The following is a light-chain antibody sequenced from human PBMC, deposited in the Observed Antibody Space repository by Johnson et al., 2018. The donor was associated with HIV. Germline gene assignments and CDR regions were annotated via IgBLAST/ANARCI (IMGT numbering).Light chain of an antibody. CDR2: DNN. CDR3: GTWDSSLSVYV. J-gene: IGLJ1*01. V-gene: IGLV1-51*01. CDR1: SSNIGNNY. Sequence: QSVLTQPPSVSAAPGQKVTISCSGSSSNIGNNYVSWYQQLPGRAPKLLIYDNNKRPSGIPDRFSGSKSGTSATLDITGLQTGDEADYYCGTWDSSLSVYVSATGTKFTV.